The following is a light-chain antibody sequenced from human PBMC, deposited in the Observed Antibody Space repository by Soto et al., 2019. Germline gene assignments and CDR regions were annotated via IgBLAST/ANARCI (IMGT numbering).Light chain of an antibody. V-gene: IGLV1-40*01. CDR1: SSNIGAGYD. J-gene: IGLJ3*02. CDR3: QSYDSSLSGWV. Sequence: QSVLTQPPSVSGAPGQRVTISCTGSSSNIGAGYDVHWYQQLPGTAPKLLIYGNSNRPSGVSDRFSGSKSGTSASLAIPGLQGEDEADYSCQSYDSSLSGWVFGGGTKLTVL. CDR2: GNS.